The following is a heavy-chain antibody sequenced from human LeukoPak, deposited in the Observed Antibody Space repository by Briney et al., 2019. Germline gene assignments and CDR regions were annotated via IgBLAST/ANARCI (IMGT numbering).Heavy chain of an antibody. J-gene: IGHJ4*02. V-gene: IGHV1-2*02. CDR2: INPNSGGT. CDR1: GYTFTGYY. Sequence: GASVKVSCKASGYTFTGYYMHRVRQAPGQGLEWMGWINPNSGGTNYAQKFQGRVTMTRDTSISTAYMELSRLRSDDTAVYYCARVGTGIAARFRFDYWGQGTLVTVSS. D-gene: IGHD6-6*01. CDR3: ARVGTGIAARFRFDY.